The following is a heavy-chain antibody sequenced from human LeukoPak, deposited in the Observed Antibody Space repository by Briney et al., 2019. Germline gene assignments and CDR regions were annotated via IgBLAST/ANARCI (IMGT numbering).Heavy chain of an antibody. CDR1: GYTFTRYG. V-gene: IGHV1-18*01. D-gene: IGHD1-1*01. CDR2: ISAYNGNT. J-gene: IGHJ4*02. CDR3: ARIRPYNWNIDY. Sequence: ASVKVSCKASGYTFTRYGISWVRQSPGQGLEWMGWISAYNGNTNYAQNLQGRVTMTTDTSTSTAYMELRSLRSDDTAVYYCARIRPYNWNIDYWGQGTLVTVSS.